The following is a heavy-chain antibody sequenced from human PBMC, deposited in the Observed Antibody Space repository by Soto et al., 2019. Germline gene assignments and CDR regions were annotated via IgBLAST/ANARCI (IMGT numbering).Heavy chain of an antibody. J-gene: IGHJ4*02. CDR3: AKLPLSMQYFDY. Sequence: EVQVLQSGGGLVQPGGSLRLSCAASGFTFSSYAMGWVRQAPGKGLEWVSVIRGSGDSTYYADSVKGRFTISRDNSKNTLYLQMSSLRAEDTAAYYCAKLPLSMQYFDYWGQGTLVTVSS. CDR1: GFTFSSYA. V-gene: IGHV3-23*01. CDR2: IRGSGDST. D-gene: IGHD2-2*01.